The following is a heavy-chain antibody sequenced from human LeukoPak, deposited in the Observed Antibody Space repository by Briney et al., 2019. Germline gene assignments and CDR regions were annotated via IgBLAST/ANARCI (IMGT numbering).Heavy chain of an antibody. D-gene: IGHD3-22*01. CDR3: ARVGSYDSRGYYFDT. V-gene: IGHV4-59*01. CDR2: IYHSGGT. Sequence: SETLSLTCTVSGDFISSFYWSWLRQSPGKGLEWIGYIYHSGGTRYKPSLRSRVFISLDTLKNQLSLELNSVTAADTVVYYCARVGSYDSRGYYFDTWGQGTQVTVSS. CDR1: GDFISSFY. J-gene: IGHJ4*02.